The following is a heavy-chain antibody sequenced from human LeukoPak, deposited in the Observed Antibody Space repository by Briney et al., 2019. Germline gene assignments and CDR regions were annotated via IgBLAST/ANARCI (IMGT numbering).Heavy chain of an antibody. D-gene: IGHD3-3*01. CDR3: ARGRITIFGVVDNWFDP. Sequence: WASVKVSCKASGYTFTSYGISWVRQAPGQGLEWMGWISAYNGNTNYAQKLQGRVTMTTDTSTSTAYMELRSLRSDDTAVYYCARGRITIFGVVDNWFDPWGQGTLVTVSS. CDR2: ISAYNGNT. J-gene: IGHJ5*02. CDR1: GYTFTSYG. V-gene: IGHV1-18*01.